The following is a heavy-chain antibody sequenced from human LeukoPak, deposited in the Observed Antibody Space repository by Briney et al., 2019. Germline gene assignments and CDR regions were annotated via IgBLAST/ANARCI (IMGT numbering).Heavy chain of an antibody. CDR1: GFTFSSYW. J-gene: IGHJ6*03. Sequence: QPGGSLRLSCAASGFTFSSYWMSWVRQAPGKGLEWVANIKQDGSGKYYVDSVKGRFTISRDNAKNSLYLQMNSLRAEDTAVYYCARDGLVGYYYYYIDVWGKGTTVTVSS. V-gene: IGHV3-7*01. CDR2: IKQDGSGK. D-gene: IGHD6-19*01. CDR3: ARDGLVGYYYYYIDV.